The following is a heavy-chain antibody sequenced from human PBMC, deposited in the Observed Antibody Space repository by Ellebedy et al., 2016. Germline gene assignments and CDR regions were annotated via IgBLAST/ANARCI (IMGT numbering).Heavy chain of an antibody. Sequence: SVKVSCXASGGTFSSYAISWVRQAPGQGLEWMGGIIPIFGTANYAQKFQGRVTITADESTSTAYMELSSLRSEDTAVYYCARDRGPDDFWSGYYDYWGQGTLVTVSS. J-gene: IGHJ4*02. D-gene: IGHD3-3*01. CDR2: IIPIFGTA. CDR1: GGTFSSYA. V-gene: IGHV1-69*13. CDR3: ARDRGPDDFWSGYYDY.